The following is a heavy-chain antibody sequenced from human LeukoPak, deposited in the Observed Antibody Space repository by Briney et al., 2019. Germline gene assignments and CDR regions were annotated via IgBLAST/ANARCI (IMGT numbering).Heavy chain of an antibody. D-gene: IGHD5-18*01. V-gene: IGHV3-23*01. CDR1: GFKFRDYA. CDR3: AKQQGALIQQWYFDY. Sequence: GGSLRLSCAASGFKFRDYAMSWVRQAPGKGLEWVSTVDKTGGRAYYADSVKGRFTVSRDNSKNTLYLQMNGLRAEDTALYDYAKQQGALIQQWYFDYWGQGTLVTVSS. CDR2: VDKTGGRA. J-gene: IGHJ4*02.